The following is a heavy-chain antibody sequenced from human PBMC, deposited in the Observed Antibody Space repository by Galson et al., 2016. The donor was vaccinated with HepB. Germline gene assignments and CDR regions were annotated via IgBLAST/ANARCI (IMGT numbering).Heavy chain of an antibody. Sequence: SVKVSCKASGYIFSNYAMHWVRQAPGQRLEWMAWINCGNGNTKHSQKFQGRVPITTDTSASTAYMDLSSLRSEDTAVYYCARAPAPNDFRSVVRGRDAFDVWGQGTMVAVSS. D-gene: IGHD3-3*01. V-gene: IGHV1-3*01. CDR2: INCGNGNT. J-gene: IGHJ3*01. CDR1: GYIFSNYA. CDR3: ARAPAPNDFRSVVRGRDAFDV.